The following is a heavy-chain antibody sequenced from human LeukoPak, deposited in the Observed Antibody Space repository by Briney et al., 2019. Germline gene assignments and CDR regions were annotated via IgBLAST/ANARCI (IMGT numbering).Heavy chain of an antibody. CDR1: GDSISGSY. J-gene: IGHJ5*02. Sequence: SETLSLTCIVSGDSISGSYWSWIRQTPGKGLEWIGCVFYTGSTKYNPSLESRVTISVDTSNNHFSLKLSSVTAADTAVYFCARGGEYYGSGRIDPWGQGTLVTVSS. V-gene: IGHV4-59*01. D-gene: IGHD3-10*01. CDR2: VFYTGST. CDR3: ARGGEYYGSGRIDP.